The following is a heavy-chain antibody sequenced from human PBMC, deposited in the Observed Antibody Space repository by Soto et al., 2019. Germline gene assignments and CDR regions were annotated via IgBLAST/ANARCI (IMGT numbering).Heavy chain of an antibody. V-gene: IGHV3-7*01. D-gene: IGHD3-22*01. CDR2: IKQDGSEK. Sequence: GGSLRLSCAASGFTFSSYRMSWVRQAPGKGLEWVANIKQDGSEKYYVDSVKGRFTISRDNAKNSLYLQMNSLRAEDTAVYYCARDYYDSSGYYTGAFDIWGQGTMVTVSS. J-gene: IGHJ3*02. CDR3: ARDYYDSSGYYTGAFDI. CDR1: GFTFSSYR.